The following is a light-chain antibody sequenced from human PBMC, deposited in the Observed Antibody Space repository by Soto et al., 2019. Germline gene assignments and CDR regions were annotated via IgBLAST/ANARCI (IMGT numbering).Light chain of an antibody. J-gene: IGKJ3*01. CDR1: QSVSSSY. V-gene: IGKV3-20*01. Sequence: EIVLTQSPGPLSLSPGERATLSCRASQSVSSSYLAWYQQKPGQAPRLLIYGASSRATGIPDRFSGSGSGTDFTLTIGRLEPEDFAVYYCQQYGSSPLFTFGPGTKVDIK. CDR3: QQYGSSPLFT. CDR2: GAS.